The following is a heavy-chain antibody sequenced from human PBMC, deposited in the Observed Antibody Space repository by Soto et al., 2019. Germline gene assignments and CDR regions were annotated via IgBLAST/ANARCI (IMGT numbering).Heavy chain of an antibody. J-gene: IGHJ4*02. CDR2: IYSGGST. D-gene: IGHD3-3*01. Sequence: PRLSCAASGFIVSSNYMTCVRQAPGKGLEWDSIIYSGGSTYYADSVKGRFTISRDDSKNTLYLQMNSLRAEDTAVYYCVRVQRSLEWETGGQGTLVTVSS. CDR1: GFIVSSNY. CDR3: VRVQRSLEWET. V-gene: IGHV3-53*01.